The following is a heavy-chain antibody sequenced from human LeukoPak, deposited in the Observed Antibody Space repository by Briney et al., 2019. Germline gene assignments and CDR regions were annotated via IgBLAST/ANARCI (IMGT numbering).Heavy chain of an antibody. Sequence: SETLSLTCTVSGGSISSYYWSWLRQPPGKGLEWIGYIYYSGSTYYNPSLKSRVTISVDRSKNQFSLKLSSVTAADTAVYYCARWVVPAAINYYYYMDVWGKGTTVTVSS. CDR3: ARWVVPAAINYYYYMDV. D-gene: IGHD2-2*01. J-gene: IGHJ6*03. V-gene: IGHV4-59*12. CDR2: IYYSGST. CDR1: GGSISSYY.